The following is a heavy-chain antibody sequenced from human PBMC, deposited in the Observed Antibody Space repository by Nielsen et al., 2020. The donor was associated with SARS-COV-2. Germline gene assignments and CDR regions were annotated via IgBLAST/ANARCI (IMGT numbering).Heavy chain of an antibody. J-gene: IGHJ5*02. Sequence: SETLSLTCAVYGGSFSGYYWSWIRQPPGKGLEWIGEINHSGSTHYNPSLKSRVTISVDTSKNQFSLKLSSVTAADTAVYYCARGAAAGYNWFDPWGQGTLVTVSS. V-gene: IGHV4-34*01. CDR1: GGSFSGYY. D-gene: IGHD6-13*01. CDR2: INHSGST. CDR3: ARGAAAGYNWFDP.